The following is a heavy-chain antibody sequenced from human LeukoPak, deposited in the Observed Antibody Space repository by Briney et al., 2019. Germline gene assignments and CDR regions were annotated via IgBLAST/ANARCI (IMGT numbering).Heavy chain of an antibody. V-gene: IGHV1-18*04. CDR1: VYTLTDYY. CDR3: ARDSSGWYGGAFDI. Sequence: GSSVTVSCKPSVYTLTDYYMHLLRQDPAARREWMGWISAYNGNTDYAQKLQGRVTMTTDPSTSTAYMELRSLRSDDTAVYYCARDSSGWYGGAFDIWGQGTMVTVSS. D-gene: IGHD6-19*01. CDR2: ISAYNGNT. J-gene: IGHJ3*02.